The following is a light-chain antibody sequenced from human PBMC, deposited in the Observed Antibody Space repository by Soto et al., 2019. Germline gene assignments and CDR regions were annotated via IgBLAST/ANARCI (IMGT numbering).Light chain of an antibody. CDR1: SSNIGAGHD. CDR3: QSYDSSLSGSEV. J-gene: IGLJ1*01. Sequence: QSVLTQQPSVSGAPGQRVTISCTGSSSNIGAGHDVHWYQHLPGTAPKLLIYGNGNRPSGVPDRFSGSKSGTSASLAITGLQAEDEADYYCQSYDSSLSGSEVFGTGTKVTVL. CDR2: GNG. V-gene: IGLV1-40*01.